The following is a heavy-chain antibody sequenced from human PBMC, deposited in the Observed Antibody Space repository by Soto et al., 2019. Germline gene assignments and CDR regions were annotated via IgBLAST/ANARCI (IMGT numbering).Heavy chain of an antibody. V-gene: IGHV3-9*01. Sequence: EVQLVESGGDLVQPGRSLRLSCAASGFTFDDYAMHWVRQAPGKGLEWVSGISWNSGNKGYADSVKGRFTISRDNAKNFLYLEMNSLRAEDTALYYCAKEAGLVRFFDWLSNGLDVWGQGTAVTV. D-gene: IGHD3-9*01. CDR1: GFTFDDYA. CDR3: AKEAGLVRFFDWLSNGLDV. CDR2: ISWNSGNK. J-gene: IGHJ6*02.